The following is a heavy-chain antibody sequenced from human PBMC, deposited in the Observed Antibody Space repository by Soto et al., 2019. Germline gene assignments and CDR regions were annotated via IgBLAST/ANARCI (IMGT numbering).Heavy chain of an antibody. D-gene: IGHD2-15*01. V-gene: IGHV3-74*01. CDR2: INNDGSNK. J-gene: IGHJ6*03. CDR3: ATHDYYYYYMDV. Sequence: APGMGLEWVAHINNDGSNKNYMDSVKGRFTISRDNAKNTLYLQMNSLRAEDTAVYYCATHDYYYYYMDVWGKGTTVTVSS.